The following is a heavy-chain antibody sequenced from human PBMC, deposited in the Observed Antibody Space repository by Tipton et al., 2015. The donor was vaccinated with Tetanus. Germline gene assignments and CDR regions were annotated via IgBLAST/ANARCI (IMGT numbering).Heavy chain of an antibody. CDR3: ARANYNFPKKGPFDS. J-gene: IGHJ4*02. D-gene: IGHD3-3*01. V-gene: IGHV4-61*02. Sequence: TLSLTCTVSGGSVNDGRFYWTWIRQPPGKALEWIGRTYIRGTTTYNPSLKSRVTISVDTSENQMSLRLTSVTAADTAVYYCARANYNFPKKGPFDSWGQGTLVIVSS. CDR2: TYIRGTT. CDR1: GGSVNDGRFY.